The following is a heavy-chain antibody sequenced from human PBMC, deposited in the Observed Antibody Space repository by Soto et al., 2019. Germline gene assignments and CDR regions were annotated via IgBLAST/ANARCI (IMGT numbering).Heavy chain of an antibody. CDR1: GFTFSSYG. CDR3: AKDLSGLGP. Sequence: GSLRLSCAASGFTFSSYGMHWVRQAPGKGLEWVAVISYDGSNKYYADSVKGRFTISRDNSKNTLYLQMNSLRAEDTAVYYCAKDLSGLGPWGQGTLVTVSS. V-gene: IGHV3-30*18. J-gene: IGHJ5*02. D-gene: IGHD1-26*01. CDR2: ISYDGSNK.